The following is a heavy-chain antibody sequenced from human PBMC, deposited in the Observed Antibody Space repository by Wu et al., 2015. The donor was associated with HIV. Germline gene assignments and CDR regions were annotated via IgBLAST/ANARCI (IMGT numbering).Heavy chain of an antibody. CDR3: ARGPDIVAVPAAEKEYYYYYMDV. CDR1: GGTFSSYA. D-gene: IGHD2-2*01. V-gene: IGHV1-69*12. Sequence: QVQLEQSGAEVKKPGSSVKVSCKASGGTFSSYAISWVRQAPGQGLEWMGGIIPIFGTTNYAQQFQGRVTITADESTYTAYMELSSLRSEDTAVYYCARGPDIVAVPAAEKEYYYYYMDVWGKGPRSPSP. J-gene: IGHJ6*03. CDR2: IIPIFGTT.